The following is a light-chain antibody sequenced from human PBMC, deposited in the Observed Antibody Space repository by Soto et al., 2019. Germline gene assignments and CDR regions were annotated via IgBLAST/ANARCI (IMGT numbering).Light chain of an antibody. J-gene: IGLJ3*02. CDR1: SGHSSYI. CDR2: LEGSGSY. CDR3: ETWDSDTRV. Sequence: QLVLTQSSSASVSLGSSFKLTCSLSSGHSSYIIAWHQQQPGKAPRYLMKLEGSGSYNKGSGVPDRFSGSGSGAERYLAISNLQFEDEADYYCETWDSDTRVFGGGTQLTVL. V-gene: IGLV4-60*02.